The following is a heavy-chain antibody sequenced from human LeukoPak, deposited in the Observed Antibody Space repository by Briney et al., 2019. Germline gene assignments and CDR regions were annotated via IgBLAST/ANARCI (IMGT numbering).Heavy chain of an antibody. CDR2: IHNDGST. CDR3: ARGPWDC. Sequence: TGGSLRLSCAASGFAVSRNYMTWVRQAPGKGLEWVSVIHNDGSTFYADSVKGRFTISRDNAKNTVYLQMNSLRVEDTAVYYCARGPWDCWGQGTLVTVSS. J-gene: IGHJ4*02. CDR1: GFAVSRNY. V-gene: IGHV3-53*05.